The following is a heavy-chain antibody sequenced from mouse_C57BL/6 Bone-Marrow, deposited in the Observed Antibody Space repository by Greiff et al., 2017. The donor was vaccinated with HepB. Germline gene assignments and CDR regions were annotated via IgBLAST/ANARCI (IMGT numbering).Heavy chain of an antibody. J-gene: IGHJ3*01. V-gene: IGHV1-82*01. CDR3: ARQDGYYPAWFAY. D-gene: IGHD2-3*01. Sequence: QVQLKESGPELVKPGASVKISCKASGYAFSSSWMNWVKQRPGKGLEWIGRIYPGDGDTNYNGKFKGKATLTADKSSSTAYMQLSSLTSEDSAVYFCARQDGYYPAWFAYWGQGTLVTVSA. CDR1: GYAFSSSW. CDR2: IYPGDGDT.